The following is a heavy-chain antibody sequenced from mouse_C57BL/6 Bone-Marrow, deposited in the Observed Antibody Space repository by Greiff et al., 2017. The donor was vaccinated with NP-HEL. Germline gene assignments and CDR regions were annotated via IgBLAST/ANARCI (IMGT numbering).Heavy chain of an antibody. V-gene: IGHV5-6*02. J-gene: IGHJ2*01. CDR3: ASLFITTVVATDY. Sequence: DVMLVESGGDLVKPGGSLKLSCAASGFTFSSYGMSWVRQTPDKRLEWVATISSGGSYTYSPDSVKGRFTISRDNAKNTLYLQMSSLKSEDTAMYYCASLFITTVVATDYWGQGTTLTVSS. D-gene: IGHD1-1*01. CDR2: ISSGGSYT. CDR1: GFTFSSYG.